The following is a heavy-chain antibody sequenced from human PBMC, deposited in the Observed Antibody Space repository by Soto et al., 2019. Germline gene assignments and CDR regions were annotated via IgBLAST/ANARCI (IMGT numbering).Heavy chain of an antibody. CDR2: IVPSLDTT. CDR1: GGTFSSSG. Sequence: QVPLVQSGTEVKKPGSSVKVSCKASGGTFSSSGFSWVRQAPGQGLEWMGMIVPSLDTTNYAQKFQARVTITADEVTSTAYIELRSLRSEDTAVYYCARWPQPRYTADPYAVDVWGQGTRVIVSS. V-gene: IGHV1-69*11. J-gene: IGHJ6*02. CDR3: ARWPQPRYTADPYAVDV. D-gene: IGHD3-16*02.